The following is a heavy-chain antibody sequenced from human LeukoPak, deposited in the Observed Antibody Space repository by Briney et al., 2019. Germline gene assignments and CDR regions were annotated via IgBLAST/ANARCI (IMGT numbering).Heavy chain of an antibody. J-gene: IGHJ4*02. CDR2: SHYSGSA. V-gene: IGHV4-59*02. CDR1: GASVRRYY. Sequence: SSETLSLTCTVSGASVRRYYSSWIRQSPGKGLEWIGYSHYSGSANFNPSLKSRVSISVDTSKNQFSLNLRSLTAADTAVYYCAGGGYCSSASCHAPLFDWWGPGILVTVSS. CDR3: AGGGYCSSASCHAPLFDW. D-gene: IGHD2-2*01.